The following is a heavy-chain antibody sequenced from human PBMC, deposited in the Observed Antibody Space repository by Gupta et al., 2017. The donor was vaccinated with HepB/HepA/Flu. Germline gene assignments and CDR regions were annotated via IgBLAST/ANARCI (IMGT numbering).Heavy chain of an antibody. CDR1: GFTFGDYA. V-gene: IGHV3-49*04. CDR3: SRHGSLAGFPFDS. Sequence: EVELVESGGGWVQPGRSLRLSCTTSGFTFGDYALRWVRQAPGKGREGVGFIRSRPYGATTQYAASVKGRFIISRDDSNSIAYLQMISLKTEDTAVYYCSRHGSLAGFPFDSWGQGTLVTVSS. CDR2: IRSRPYGATT. D-gene: IGHD6-13*01. J-gene: IGHJ4*02.